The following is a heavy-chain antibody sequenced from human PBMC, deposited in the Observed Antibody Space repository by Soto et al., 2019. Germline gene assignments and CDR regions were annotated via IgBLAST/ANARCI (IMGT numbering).Heavy chain of an antibody. CDR1: GGSISSGDYY. CDR3: TTVPVAVAGTGFDY. J-gene: IGHJ4*02. V-gene: IGHV4-30-4*01. Sequence: PSETLSLTCTVSGGSISSGDYYWSWIRQPPGKGLEWIGYIYYSGSTYYNPSLKSRVIISADTFKNQFSLKTEDTAVYYCTTVPVAVAGTGFDYWGQGTLVTVSS. D-gene: IGHD6-19*01. CDR2: IYYSGST.